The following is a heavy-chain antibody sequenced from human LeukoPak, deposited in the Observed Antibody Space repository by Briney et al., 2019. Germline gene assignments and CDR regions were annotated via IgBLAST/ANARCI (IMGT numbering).Heavy chain of an antibody. Sequence: GASVKVSCKASGYTFTSYYMHWVRQAPGQGLEWMGIINPSGGSTSYAQKFQGRVTITRDTSTSTVYMELSSLRSEDTAVYYCARDGYCSGGSCSNWFDPWGQGTLVTVSS. CDR2: INPSGGST. CDR3: ARDGYCSGGSCSNWFDP. J-gene: IGHJ5*02. D-gene: IGHD2-15*01. V-gene: IGHV1-46*01. CDR1: GYTFTSYY.